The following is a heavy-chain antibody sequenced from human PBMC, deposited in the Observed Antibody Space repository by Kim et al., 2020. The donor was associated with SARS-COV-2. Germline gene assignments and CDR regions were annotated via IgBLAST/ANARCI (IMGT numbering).Heavy chain of an antibody. CDR3: ARVSGGPFDY. CDR1: GGSISSGGYY. J-gene: IGHJ4*02. D-gene: IGHD3-10*01. V-gene: IGHV4-31*03. CDR2: IYYSGST. Sequence: SETLSLTCTVSGGSISSGGYYWSWIRQHPGKGLEWIGYIYYSGSTYYNPSLKSRVTISVDTSKNQFSLKLSSVTAADTAVYYCARVSGGPFDYWGQGTLVTVSS.